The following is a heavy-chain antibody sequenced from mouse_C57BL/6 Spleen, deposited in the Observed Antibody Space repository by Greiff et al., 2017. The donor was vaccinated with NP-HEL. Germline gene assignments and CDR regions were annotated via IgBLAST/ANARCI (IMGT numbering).Heavy chain of an antibody. CDR1: GFNIKNTY. D-gene: IGHD3-2*02. CDR3: ATQGDSSGLGLDY. V-gene: IGHV14-3*01. Sequence: VQLQQSVAELVRPGASVKLSCTASGFNIKNTYMHWVKQRPEQGLEWIGRIDPANGNTKYAPKFQGKATITADTSSNTAYLQLSSLTSEDTAIYYGATQGDSSGLGLDYWGQGTTLTVSS. CDR2: IDPANGNT. J-gene: IGHJ2*01.